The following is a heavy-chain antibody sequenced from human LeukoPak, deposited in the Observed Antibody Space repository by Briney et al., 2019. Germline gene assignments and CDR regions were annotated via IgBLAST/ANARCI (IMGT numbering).Heavy chain of an antibody. CDR1: GGTFSSYA. V-gene: IGHV1-69*13. J-gene: IGHJ4*02. D-gene: IGHD1-14*01. Sequence: SVKVSCKASGGTFSSYAISGVRQAPGQGLEGMGGIIPIFGTANYAQKFQGRVTITADESTSTAYMELSSLRSEDTAVYYCARLGVRTIVDYWGQGTLVTVSS. CDR2: IIPIFGTA. CDR3: ARLGVRTIVDY.